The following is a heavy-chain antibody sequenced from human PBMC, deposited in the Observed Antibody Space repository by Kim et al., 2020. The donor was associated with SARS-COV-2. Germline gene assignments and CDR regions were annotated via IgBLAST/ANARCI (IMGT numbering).Heavy chain of an antibody. D-gene: IGHD3-10*01. CDR2: INHSGST. CDR1: GGSFSGYY. V-gene: IGHV4-34*01. CDR3: ARANYYGSGTHSH. J-gene: IGHJ4*02. Sequence: SETLSLTCAVYGGSFSGYYWSWIRQPPGKGLEWIGEINHSGSTNYNPSLKSRVTISVDTSKNQFSLKLSSVTAADTAVYYCARANYYGSGTHSHWGQGTLVTVSS.